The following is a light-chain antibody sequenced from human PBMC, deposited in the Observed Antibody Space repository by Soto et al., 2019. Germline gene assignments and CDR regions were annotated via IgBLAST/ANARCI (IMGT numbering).Light chain of an antibody. CDR3: QQRSNWPH. J-gene: IGKJ3*01. CDR2: DAS. V-gene: IGKV3-11*01. Sequence: EIVLTQSPATLSLSPGERATLSCRASQSVSSYLAWYQQKPGQAPRLLIYDASNRATGIPARFSGSGSCTAFTLTIGSLEPEAFAVYYCQQRSNWPHFGPKTKVYIK. CDR1: QSVSSY.